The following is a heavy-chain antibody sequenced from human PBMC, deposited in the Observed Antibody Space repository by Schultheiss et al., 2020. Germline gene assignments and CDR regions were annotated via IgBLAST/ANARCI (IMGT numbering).Heavy chain of an antibody. CDR2: INSDGSST. V-gene: IGHV3-74*01. CDR3: ARDRVVVVAATPAYYYYYGMDV. Sequence: GGSLRLSCAASGFTFSSYWMHWVRQAPGKGLVWVSRINSDGSSTSYADSVKGRFTISRDNAKNTLYLQMNSLRAEDTAVYYCARDRVVVVAATPAYYYYYGMDVWGQGTTVTVSS. D-gene: IGHD2-15*01. CDR1: GFTFSSYW. J-gene: IGHJ6*02.